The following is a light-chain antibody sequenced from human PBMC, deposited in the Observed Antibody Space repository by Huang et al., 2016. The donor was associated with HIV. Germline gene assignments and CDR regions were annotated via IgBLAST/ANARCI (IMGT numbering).Light chain of an antibody. CDR1: QSVSSSY. J-gene: IGKJ3*01. V-gene: IGKV3-20*01. CDR2: GAS. CDR3: QQYGSSPLS. Sequence: EIVLTQSPGTLSLSPGERATLSCRASQSVSSSYLAWYQQKPGQAPRLRIYGASSRATGIPDRFSGSGSGTDFTRTISRLEPEDFAVYYCQQYGSSPLSFGPGTKVDIK.